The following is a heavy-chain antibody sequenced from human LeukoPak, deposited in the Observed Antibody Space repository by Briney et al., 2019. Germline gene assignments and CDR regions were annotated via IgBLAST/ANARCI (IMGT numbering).Heavy chain of an antibody. CDR2: SRNKANSYTT. CDR3: ASSPAGRYTFEY. D-gene: IGHD1-26*01. V-gene: IGHV3-72*01. CDR1: GFTFSSYW. Sequence: GGSLRLSCVASGFTFSSYWMSWVRQAPGKGLEWVGRSRNKANSYTTEYAASVKGRFTVSRDDSNNSLYLQMNSLKTEDTAVYYCASSPAGRYTFEYWGQGTLVTVSS. J-gene: IGHJ4*02.